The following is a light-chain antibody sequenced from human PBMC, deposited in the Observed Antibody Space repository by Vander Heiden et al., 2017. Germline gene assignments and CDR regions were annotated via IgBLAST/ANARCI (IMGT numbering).Light chain of an antibody. J-gene: IGKJ2*01. Sequence: ALEGDRVTITCRASQSISSYLNWYQQKPGKAPKLLIYAASSLQSGVPSRFSGSRSGTDFTLSISSRRLEDCAASYCQQSYGTPMYTFGQGTKLEIK. CDR2: AAS. CDR3: QQSYGTPMYT. V-gene: IGKV1-39*01. CDR1: QSISSY.